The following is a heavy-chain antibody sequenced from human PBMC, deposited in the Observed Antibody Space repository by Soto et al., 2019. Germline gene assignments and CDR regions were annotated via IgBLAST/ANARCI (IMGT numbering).Heavy chain of an antibody. Sequence: SETLSRTCTVSGDSVSSGAYYWSWVRQPPGKGLEWIGYIYYNAITNYNPSLKSRVTILVDTSKSEISLTLNSVTAADTAVYYCARANIAAAGTIFDPWGQGVLVTVSS. CDR1: GDSVSSGAYY. D-gene: IGHD6-13*01. CDR2: IYYNAIT. CDR3: ARANIAAAGTIFDP. J-gene: IGHJ5*02. V-gene: IGHV4-61*08.